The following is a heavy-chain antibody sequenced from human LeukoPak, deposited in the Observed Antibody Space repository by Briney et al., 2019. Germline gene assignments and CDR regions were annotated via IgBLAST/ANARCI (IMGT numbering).Heavy chain of an antibody. CDR1: GFTFSSYA. D-gene: IGHD1-1*01. V-gene: IGHV3-23*01. CDR3: ARQTGYYYGMDV. J-gene: IGHJ6*02. CDR2: ISGSGGST. Sequence: GGSLRVSCAASGFTFSSYAMSWVRQAPGKGLEWVSAISGSGGSTYYADSVKGRFTISRDNSKNTLYLQMNSLRAEDTAIYYCARQTGYYYGMDVWGQGTTVTVSS.